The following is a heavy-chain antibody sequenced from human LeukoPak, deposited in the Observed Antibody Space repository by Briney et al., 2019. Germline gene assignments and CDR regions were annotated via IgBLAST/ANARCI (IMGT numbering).Heavy chain of an antibody. CDR2: ISRSGSTK. J-gene: IGHJ6*03. Sequence: GGSLRLSCAASGFTFSDYNMRWIRQAPGKGLEWVSSISRSGSTKYYADSVKGRFTISRDNAKNSLFLQMNSLRAEDTAVYYCARAKSDSSSWLPDYYYYYYMDVWGKGTTVTVSS. D-gene: IGHD6-13*01. CDR1: GFTFSDYN. V-gene: IGHV3-11*04. CDR3: ARAKSDSSSWLPDYYYYYYMDV.